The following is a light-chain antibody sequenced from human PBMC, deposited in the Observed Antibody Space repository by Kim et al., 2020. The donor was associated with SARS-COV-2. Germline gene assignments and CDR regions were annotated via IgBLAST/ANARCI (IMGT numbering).Light chain of an antibody. J-gene: IGLJ3*02. V-gene: IGLV10-54*01. Sequence: RAATTLTCTGNRNNVGNEGAAWQQQHQGHPPKRLSYRNNNRPSGISERLSASRSGNTAYLTITGLQPEDEADYFCSAWDTSLGAWVFGGGTQLTVL. CDR1: RNNVGNEG. CDR2: RNN. CDR3: SAWDTSLGAWV.